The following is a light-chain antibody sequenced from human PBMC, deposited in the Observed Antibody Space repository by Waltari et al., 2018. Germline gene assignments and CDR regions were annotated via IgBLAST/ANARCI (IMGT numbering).Light chain of an antibody. CDR1: SSDIGGYNY. J-gene: IGLJ2*01. CDR3: SSYSSSSTLV. Sequence: QSALTQPAPVSGSPGQSITISCPGTSSDIGGYNYVSWYQQHPDKAPKLMIYDVSNRPSGVSNRFSGSKSGNTASLTISGLQAEDEADYYCSSYSSSSTLVFGGGTKLTVL. V-gene: IGLV2-14*03. CDR2: DVS.